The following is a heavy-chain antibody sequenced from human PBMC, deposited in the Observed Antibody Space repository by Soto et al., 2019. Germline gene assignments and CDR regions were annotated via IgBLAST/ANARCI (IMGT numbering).Heavy chain of an antibody. CDR2: IRSKAYGRTT. CDR1: GFTLGSYA. Sequence: SAKLASAACGFTLGSYAMGWFRQAPGKGLEWVGFIRSKAYGRTTEYAASVKGRFTISRDDSKSIAYLQMNSLKTEDTAVYYCTRGYSSGWPPFDYWGQGTLVTVSS. V-gene: IGHV3-49*03. J-gene: IGHJ4*02. CDR3: TRGYSSGWPPFDY. D-gene: IGHD6-19*01.